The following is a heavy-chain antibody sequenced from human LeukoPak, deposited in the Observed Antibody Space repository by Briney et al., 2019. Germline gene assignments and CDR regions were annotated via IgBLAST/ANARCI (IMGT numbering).Heavy chain of an antibody. J-gene: IGHJ4*02. CDR2: IYTGGST. D-gene: IGHD3-10*01. Sequence: PSQTLSLTCTVSGGSISSGSYYWSWIRQPAGKGLEWIGRIYTGGSTDCNPSLKSRVTISLDTSENQFSLKLTSVTAADTAMYYCARDSGRYYYGSGSSLHLDYWGQGTLVSVSS. CDR1: GGSISSGSYY. CDR3: ARDSGRYYYGSGSSLHLDY. V-gene: IGHV4-61*02.